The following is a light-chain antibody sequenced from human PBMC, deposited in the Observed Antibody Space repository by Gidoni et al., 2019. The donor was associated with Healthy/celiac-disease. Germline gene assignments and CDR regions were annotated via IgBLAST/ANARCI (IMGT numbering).Light chain of an antibody. CDR3: QQYGSSRT. CDR1: RSVSSSY. J-gene: IGKJ1*01. V-gene: IGKV3-20*01. CDR2: SAS. Sequence: EIVLTQSPGTLSLSPGERATLSCRASRSVSSSYLAWYQQKPGQAPRLLIYSASSRATGIPDRFSGSGSGTDFTLTISRLEPEDFAVYYCQQYGSSRTFGQGTKVEIK.